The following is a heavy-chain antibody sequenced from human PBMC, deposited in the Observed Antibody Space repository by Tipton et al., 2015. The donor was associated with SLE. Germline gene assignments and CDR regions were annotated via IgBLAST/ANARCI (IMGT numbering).Heavy chain of an antibody. J-gene: IGHJ3*02. CDR3: ARLFEGGSYYGDAFDI. D-gene: IGHD1-26*01. CDR2: IYTSGST. Sequence: TLSLTCTVSGGSISSGSYYWSWIRQHAGKGLEWIGRIYTSGSTNYNPSLKSRVTISVDTSKNQFSLKLSSVTAADTAVYYCARLFEGGSYYGDAFDIWGQGTMVTVSS. V-gene: IGHV4-61*02. CDR1: GGSISSGSYY.